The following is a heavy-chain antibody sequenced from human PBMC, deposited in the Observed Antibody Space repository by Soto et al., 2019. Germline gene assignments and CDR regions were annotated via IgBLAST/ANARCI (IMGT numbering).Heavy chain of an antibody. CDR1: GFTFSSYW. J-gene: IGHJ4*02. D-gene: IGHD5-18*01. CDR3: ARWHRTNTAYPNYFDY. CDR2: INSDGSST. Sequence: EVQLVESGGGLVQPGGSLRLSCAASGFTFSSYWMHWVRQAPGKGLVWVSRINSDGSSTSYADSVKGRFTISRDNAKNTLYLQMNSRRAEDTAVYYCARWHRTNTAYPNYFDYWGQGTLVTVSS. V-gene: IGHV3-74*01.